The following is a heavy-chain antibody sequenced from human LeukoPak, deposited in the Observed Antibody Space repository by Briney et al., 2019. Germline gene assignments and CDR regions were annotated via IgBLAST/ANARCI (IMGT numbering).Heavy chain of an antibody. Sequence: ASVKVSCKAAGYSLITYGLSGVRQAPGQGLEWMGWISADNGNTNYAQKLQGSFTVTTDTSTNTAYMELRSLRSDDTPVYYCARERKSSYDTLTGYYKSDAFDIWGQGTMVTVSS. CDR2: ISADNGNT. J-gene: IGHJ3*02. V-gene: IGHV1-18*01. D-gene: IGHD3-9*01. CDR1: GYSLITYG. CDR3: ARERKSSYDTLTGYYKSDAFDI.